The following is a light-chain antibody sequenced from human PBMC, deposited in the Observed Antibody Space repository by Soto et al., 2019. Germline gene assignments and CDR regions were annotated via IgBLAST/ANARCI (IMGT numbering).Light chain of an antibody. CDR3: LQYHNWPRT. J-gene: IGKJ1*01. Sequence: IVMTQSPATLSVSPGERATLSCRASERMSSNLTWYQQKPGQAPRLLLYATSTRAMGIPARFRGSGSGTEFTLTISSLQSEDFAVYYCLQYHNWPRTFGQGTKVEIK. CDR2: ATS. V-gene: IGKV3D-15*01. CDR1: ERMSSN.